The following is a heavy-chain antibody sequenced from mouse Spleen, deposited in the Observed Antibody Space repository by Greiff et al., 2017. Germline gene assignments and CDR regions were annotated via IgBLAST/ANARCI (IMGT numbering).Heavy chain of an antibody. J-gene: IGHJ2*01. CDR1: GFTFSDYG. CDR3: ARRSTGNYFDY. V-gene: IGHV5-17*01. CDR2: ISSGSSTI. Sequence: EVQLVESGGGLVKPGGSLKLSCAASGFTFSDYGMHWVRQAPEKGLEWVAYISSGSSTIYYADTVKGRFTISRDNAKNTLFLQMTSLRSEDTAMYYCARRSTGNYFDYWGQGTTLTVSS. D-gene: IGHD4-1*02.